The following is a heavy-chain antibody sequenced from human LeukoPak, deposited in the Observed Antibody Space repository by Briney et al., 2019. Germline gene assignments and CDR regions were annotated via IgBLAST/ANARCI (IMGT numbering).Heavy chain of an antibody. J-gene: IGHJ4*02. CDR3: AAEYCSGGSCYTGHSGHDY. CDR1: RLTFSSYA. Sequence: GGSLRLSCAASRLTFSSYAMHWVRQAPGEGLEWVAVVSYDGGHKFYADSVKGRFTISRDTSSNTLYLQMNSLRAEDTAVYYCAAEYCSGGSCYTGHSGHDYWGQGTLVTVSS. V-gene: IGHV3-30*04. D-gene: IGHD2-15*01. CDR2: VSYDGGHK.